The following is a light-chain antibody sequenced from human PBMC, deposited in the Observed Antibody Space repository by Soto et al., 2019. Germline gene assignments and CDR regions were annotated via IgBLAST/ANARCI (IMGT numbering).Light chain of an antibody. CDR2: KAS. V-gene: IGKV1-5*03. J-gene: IGKJ1*01. CDR3: QHYNSYSEA. CDR1: QTISSW. Sequence: DIQMTQSPSTLSGSVGDRVTITCRASQTISSWLAWYQKKPGKAPKLLTYKASTLKSGVPSRFSGSGSGTEFTLTISRLQTDDFATYYCQHYNSYSEAFGQGTKVDIK.